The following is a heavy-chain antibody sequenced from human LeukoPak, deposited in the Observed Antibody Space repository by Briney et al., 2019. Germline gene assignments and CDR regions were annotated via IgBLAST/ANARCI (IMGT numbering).Heavy chain of an antibody. J-gene: IGHJ1*01. CDR3: ANHYSSWSRVSREEYFQH. CDR1: GFTLSSYA. CDR2: ISGSGGST. Sequence: GGSLRLSCAASGFTLSSYAMSWVRQAPGKGLDWVSAISGSGGSTYYADSVKGRFTISRDNSKNTLYLQMNSLRAEDTAVYYCANHYSSWSRVSREEYFQHWGQGTLVTVSS. V-gene: IGHV3-23*01. D-gene: IGHD6-13*01.